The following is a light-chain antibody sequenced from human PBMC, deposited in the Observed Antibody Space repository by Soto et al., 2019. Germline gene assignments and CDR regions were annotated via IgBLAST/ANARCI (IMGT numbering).Light chain of an antibody. Sequence: DIQMTQSPSSLSASVGDRVTITCQASQDISNYLNWYQQKPGKAPKLLIYDASNLETGVPSRYSGSGSGTDVTFTISSLQPEDIATYYCQQYDNLPLTCGGGTKVEIK. CDR2: DAS. V-gene: IGKV1-33*01. J-gene: IGKJ4*01. CDR1: QDISNY. CDR3: QQYDNLPLT.